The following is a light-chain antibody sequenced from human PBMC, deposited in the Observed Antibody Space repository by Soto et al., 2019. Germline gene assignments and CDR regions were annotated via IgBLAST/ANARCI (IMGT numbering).Light chain of an antibody. V-gene: IGLV1-40*01. Sequence: QSVLTQPPSVSGAPGQRVTVSCTGSTSNIGAGYDVHWYQQLPGRAPKLLIYSNNNRPSGVPDRFSGSKSGTSASLAITGLQADDEADYYCQSYDSSLSGFWVFGGGTKVTVL. CDR3: QSYDSSLSGFWV. J-gene: IGLJ3*02. CDR2: SNN. CDR1: TSNIGAGYD.